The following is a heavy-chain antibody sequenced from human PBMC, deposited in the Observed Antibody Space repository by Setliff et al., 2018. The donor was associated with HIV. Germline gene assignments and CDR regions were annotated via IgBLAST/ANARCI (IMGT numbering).Heavy chain of an antibody. CDR1: GDSVSNDNYY. V-gene: IGHV4-39*02. Sequence: SETLSLTCAVSGDSVSNDNYYWGWIRQPPGKGLEWIGSFHYGGTPNYNPSLRGRVDISVDTSKNHFSLRLTSVTAADTAAYCCASPSDYYENSGLDYWGQGKRVTVSS. CDR3: ASPSDYYENSGLDY. CDR2: FHYGGTP. D-gene: IGHD3-22*01. J-gene: IGHJ4*02.